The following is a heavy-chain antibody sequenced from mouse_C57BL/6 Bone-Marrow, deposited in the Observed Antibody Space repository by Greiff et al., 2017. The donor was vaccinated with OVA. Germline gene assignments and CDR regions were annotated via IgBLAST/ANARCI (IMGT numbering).Heavy chain of an antibody. D-gene: IGHD1-1*01. J-gene: IGHJ2*01. CDR1: GFSLTSYG. Sequence: QVQLQQSGPGLVQPSQSLSITCTVSGFSLTSYGVHCVLQSLGKGLVWLGVFWSGGSPDYNAAFISSLSISKDNSKSQVFFKMNSLYADNTAIYYCARNGGFLLLHFDYWGQGTTLTVSS. V-gene: IGHV2-2*01. CDR3: ARNGGFLLLHFDY. CDR2: FWSGGSP.